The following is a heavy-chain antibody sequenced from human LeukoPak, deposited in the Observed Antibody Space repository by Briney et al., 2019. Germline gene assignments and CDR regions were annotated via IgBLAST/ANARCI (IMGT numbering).Heavy chain of an antibody. J-gene: IGHJ6*04. CDR1: GFTFSSYG. CDR2: ISYDGSNK. Sequence: GRSLRLSCAASGFTFSSYGMHWVRQARGKGLEWVAVISYDGSNKYYADSVKGRFTISRDNSKNTLYLQMNSLRAEDTAVYYCAKDQGDYYYYGMDVWGKGTTVTVSS. V-gene: IGHV3-30*18. CDR3: AKDQGDYYYYGMDV.